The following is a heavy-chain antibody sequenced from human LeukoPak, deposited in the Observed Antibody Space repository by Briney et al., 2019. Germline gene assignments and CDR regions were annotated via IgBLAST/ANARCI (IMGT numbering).Heavy chain of an antibody. CDR2: ISRTGNSI. J-gene: IGHJ5*02. CDR3: ARDLDHGGRSKFDL. Sequence: GGSLRLSCAASGFTLSSYEMNWVRLAPGKGLEWISYISRTGNSIYYADSVKGRFTISRDSAKNSLYLQMNSLRAEDTAVYYCARDLDHGGRSKFDLWGQGTLVTVSS. D-gene: IGHD4-23*01. V-gene: IGHV3-48*03. CDR1: GFTLSSYE.